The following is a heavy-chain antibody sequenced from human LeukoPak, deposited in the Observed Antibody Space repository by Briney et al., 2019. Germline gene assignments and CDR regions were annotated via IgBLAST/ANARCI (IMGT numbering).Heavy chain of an antibody. J-gene: IGHJ4*02. Sequence: SETLSLTCTVSGGSISSSSYYWGWIRQPPGKGLEWIGSIYYSGNTYYNPSLKSRVTISVDTSKNQFSLKLSSVTAADTAVYYCARAGQYYDSSEQGIDYWGQGTLVTVSS. CDR3: ARAGQYYDSSEQGIDY. D-gene: IGHD3-22*01. CDR1: GGSISSSSYY. CDR2: IYYSGNT. V-gene: IGHV4-39*01.